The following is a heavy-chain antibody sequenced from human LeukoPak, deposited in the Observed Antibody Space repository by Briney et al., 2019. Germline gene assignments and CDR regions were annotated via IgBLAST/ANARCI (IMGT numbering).Heavy chain of an antibody. CDR1: GGSISSYY. D-gene: IGHD3-9*01. J-gene: IGHJ4*02. V-gene: IGHV4-59*01. CDR2: IYYSGST. Sequence: SETLSLTCTVSGGSISSYYWSWIRQPPGKGLEWIGYIYYSGSTNYNPSLKSRVTISVDTSKNQFSLKLSSVTAADTAVYYCARDLSFDWFPYYFDYWGQGILVTVSS. CDR3: ARDLSFDWFPYYFDY.